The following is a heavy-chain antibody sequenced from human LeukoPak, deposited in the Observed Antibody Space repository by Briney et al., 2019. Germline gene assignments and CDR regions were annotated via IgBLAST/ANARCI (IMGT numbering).Heavy chain of an antibody. Sequence: PGGSLRLSCAVSGFTFSSYSMHWVRQAPGKGLEYVSTSGGATYYADSVKGRFTISRDNAKNTLYLQMSSLRAEDTAVYYCIKDRTGTYSFDYWGQGTLVTVSS. CDR1: GFTFSSYS. CDR3: IKDRTGTYSFDY. V-gene: IGHV3-64D*09. CDR2: SGGAT. D-gene: IGHD7-27*01. J-gene: IGHJ4*02.